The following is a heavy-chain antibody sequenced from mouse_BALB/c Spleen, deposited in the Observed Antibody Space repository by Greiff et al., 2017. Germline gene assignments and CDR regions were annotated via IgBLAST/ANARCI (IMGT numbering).Heavy chain of an antibody. CDR2: ISSGGST. V-gene: IGHV5-6-5*01. CDR1: GFTFSSYA. D-gene: IGHD1-1*01. CDR3: ARGANYYGYFDY. J-gene: IGHJ2*01. Sequence: EVKVEESGGGLVKPGGSLKLSCAASGFTFSSYAMSWVRQTPEKRLEWVASISSGGSTYYPDSVKGRFTISRDNARNILYLQMSSLRSEDTAMYYCARGANYYGYFDYWGQGTTLTVSS.